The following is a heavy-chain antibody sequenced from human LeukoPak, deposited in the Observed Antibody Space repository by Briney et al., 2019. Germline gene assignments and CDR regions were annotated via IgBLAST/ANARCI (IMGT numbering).Heavy chain of an antibody. CDR2: ISGSGGST. J-gene: IGHJ4*02. D-gene: IGHD2-2*01. V-gene: IGHV3-23*01. CDR1: GFTFSNYA. Sequence: GGSLTLSCAASGFTFSNYAMNWVRQAPGKGLEWVSSISGSGGSTHYADSVRGRFTISRDNTKNTLYLQMNSLGAEDTAVYYCANRYCSSTTCSYFDYWGQGTLVTVSS. CDR3: ANRYCSSTTCSYFDY.